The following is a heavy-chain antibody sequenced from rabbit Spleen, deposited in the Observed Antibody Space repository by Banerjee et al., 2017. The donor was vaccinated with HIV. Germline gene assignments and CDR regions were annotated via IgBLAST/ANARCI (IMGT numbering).Heavy chain of an antibody. CDR2: ITDSGNT. D-gene: IGHD8-1*01. CDR1: GFTLNHAW. Sequence: QEQLEESGGGLVKPEGSLTLTCKASGFTLNHAWMGWVRQAPGKGPEWIGCITDSGNTYYASWVNGRFTISRSTSLNTVTLQMTSLTVADTATYFCAYYGDSGYYVLWGQGTLVTVS. J-gene: IGHJ6*01. V-gene: IGHV1S47*01. CDR3: AYYGDSGYYVL.